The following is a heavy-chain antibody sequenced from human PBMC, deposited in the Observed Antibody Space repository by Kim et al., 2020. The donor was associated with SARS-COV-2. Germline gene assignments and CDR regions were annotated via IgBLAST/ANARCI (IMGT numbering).Heavy chain of an antibody. J-gene: IGHJ4*02. CDR2: IWYDGSNK. CDR3: AREPPGPYITMIVVAPRGGGYFDY. CDR1: GFTFSSYG. D-gene: IGHD3-22*01. V-gene: IGHV3-33*01. Sequence: GGSLRLSCAASGFTFSSYGMHWVRQAPGKGLEWVAVIWYDGSNKYYADSVKGRFTISRDNSKNTLYLQMNSLRAEDTAVYYCAREPPGPYITMIVVAPRGGGYFDYWGQGTLVTVSS.